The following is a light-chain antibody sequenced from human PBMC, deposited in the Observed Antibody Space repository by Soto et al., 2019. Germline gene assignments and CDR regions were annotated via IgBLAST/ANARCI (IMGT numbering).Light chain of an antibody. CDR2: EAS. CDR1: RDIRKY. Sequence: DIPMTQSPSSLSASVGDRVTISCQTSRDIRKYLNWYQQKPGKPPQLLIFEASNLETGVPSRFSGRGSGTNLPLTISSVQPEDFATYYCQQYIEGPRTFGQGTKVEIK. V-gene: IGKV1-33*01. CDR3: QQYIEGPRT. J-gene: IGKJ1*01.